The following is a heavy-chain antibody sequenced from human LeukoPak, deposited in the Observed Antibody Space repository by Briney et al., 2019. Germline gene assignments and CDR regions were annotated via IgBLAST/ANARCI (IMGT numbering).Heavy chain of an antibody. CDR3: ARTYCSGGSCHFDY. CDR2: IFYSRTT. J-gene: IGHJ4*02. Sequence: PSETLSPTCTVSGGSIRSYYWSWIRQPPGKGLEWVGYIFYSRTTDSNPSLKSRVTISVDTSKNQFSLKLSSVTAADTAVYYRARTYCSGGSCHFDYWGQGTLVTVSS. V-gene: IGHV4-59*08. CDR1: GGSIRSYY. D-gene: IGHD2-15*01.